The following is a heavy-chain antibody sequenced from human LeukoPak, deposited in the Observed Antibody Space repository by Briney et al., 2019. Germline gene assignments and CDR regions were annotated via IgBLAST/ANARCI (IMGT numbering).Heavy chain of an antibody. CDR2: IYSGGST. Sequence: GSLRLSCAASGFTVSSNYMSWVRQAPGKGLEWVSVIYSGGSTYYADSVKGRFTISRDNSKNTLYLQMNSLRAEDTAVYYCARGPYGSGSHYDYWGQGTLVTVSS. J-gene: IGHJ4*02. CDR3: ARGPYGSGSHYDY. V-gene: IGHV3-53*01. CDR1: GFTVSSNY. D-gene: IGHD3-10*01.